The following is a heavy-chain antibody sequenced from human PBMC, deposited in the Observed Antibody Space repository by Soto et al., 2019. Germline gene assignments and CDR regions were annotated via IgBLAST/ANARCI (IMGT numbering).Heavy chain of an antibody. D-gene: IGHD3-3*01. CDR1: GYTLTSYG. CDR3: ARENSGDFWSGYSHYYFEY. CDR2: ISAYSGKT. J-gene: IGHJ4*02. V-gene: IGHV1-18*01. Sequence: ASVNVSCKTSGYTLTSYGISWVRQAPGQRLEWMGWISAYSGKTNYAQKLQGRLTMTTDTSTSTAYMELRSLRSDDTALYYCARENSGDFWSGYSHYYFEYWGKGKLVTVSA.